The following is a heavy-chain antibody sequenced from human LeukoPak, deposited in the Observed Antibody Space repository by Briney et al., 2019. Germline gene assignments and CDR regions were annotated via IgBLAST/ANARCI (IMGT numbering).Heavy chain of an antibody. CDR3: ARDRRRDGYKDPFDY. J-gene: IGHJ4*02. CDR1: GFTFSSYS. Sequence: PGGSLRLSCAASGFTFSSYSMNWVRQAPGKGLEWVSSISSSSSYIYYADSVKGRFTISRDNAKNSLYLQMNSLRAEDTAVYYCARDRRRDGYKDPFDYWGQGTLVTVSS. D-gene: IGHD5-24*01. V-gene: IGHV3-21*01. CDR2: ISSSSSYI.